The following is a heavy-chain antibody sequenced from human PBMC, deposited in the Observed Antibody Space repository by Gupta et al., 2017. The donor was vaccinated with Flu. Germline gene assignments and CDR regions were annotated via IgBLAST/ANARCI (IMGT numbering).Heavy chain of an antibody. V-gene: IGHV3-23*01. CDR2: IRGSGDKT. J-gene: IGHJ4*02. CDR3: AKASTYYDASANYLPIDN. D-gene: IGHD3-3*01. Sequence: EVKVLVSGGGLVKPGGSLRHTCAASGLAHTLYAVAPVRQTPGKELEWLSEIRGSGDKTYYAESLKGRFTISRDNPKNTVYLQMNSLRADDTATYYCAKASTYYDASANYLPIDNWGRRVLVTVSS. CDR1: GLAHTLYA.